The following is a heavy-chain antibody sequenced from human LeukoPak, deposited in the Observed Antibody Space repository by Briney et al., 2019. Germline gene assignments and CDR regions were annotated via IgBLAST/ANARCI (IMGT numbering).Heavy chain of an antibody. Sequence: GGSLRLSCAASGFTFNNYVMNWVRQAPGKGLEWVSSLGGSGGNKKYADSVKGRFTISRDNSKDTLSLQMDSLRAEDTAVYYCMKEKVSGWSPTRFDAWGQGTQVTVSS. CDR2: LGGSGGNK. CDR3: MKEKVSGWSPTRFDA. CDR1: GFTFNNYV. D-gene: IGHD6-19*01. V-gene: IGHV3-23*01. J-gene: IGHJ5*02.